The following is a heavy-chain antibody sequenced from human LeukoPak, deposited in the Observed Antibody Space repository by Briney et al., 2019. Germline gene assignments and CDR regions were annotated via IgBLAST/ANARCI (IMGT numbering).Heavy chain of an antibody. V-gene: IGHV3-7*01. CDR3: ARPTVSFDWSYYFDY. CDR2: IKQDGSEK. J-gene: IGHJ4*02. Sequence: GGSLRLSCAASGFTFRTYWMSWVRQAPGKGLEWVANIKQDGSEKYYVDSVKGRFTISRDNAKNSLYLQMNSLRAEDTAVYYCARPTVSFDWSYYFDYWGQGTLVTVSS. CDR1: GFTFRTYW. D-gene: IGHD3-9*01.